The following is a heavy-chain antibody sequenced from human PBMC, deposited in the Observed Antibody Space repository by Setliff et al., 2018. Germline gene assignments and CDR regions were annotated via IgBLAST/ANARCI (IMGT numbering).Heavy chain of an antibody. Sequence: SETLSLTCSVSGGSISSGSYYWGWIRQSPGKGLEWIGSMYYSGSTYYNPSLKGRVTLSVGTTKNQFSLKLTSMTAADTAVYYCRLWSHDYHNDYWGQGTLVTVSS. J-gene: IGHJ4*02. CDR3: RLWSHDYHNDY. CDR1: GGSISSGSYY. V-gene: IGHV4-39*07. D-gene: IGHD3-16*01. CDR2: MYYSGST.